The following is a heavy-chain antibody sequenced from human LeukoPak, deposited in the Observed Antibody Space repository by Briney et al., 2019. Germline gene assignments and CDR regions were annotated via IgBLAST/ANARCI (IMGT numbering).Heavy chain of an antibody. V-gene: IGHV3-74*01. CDR1: GFTFSSYW. CDR2: INTDGSST. J-gene: IGHJ5*02. D-gene: IGHD4-11*01. CDR3: ARDTVTNNWFDP. Sequence: GESLRLSCAASGFTFSSYWMHWVRQAPGKGLVWVSRINTDGSSTSYADSVKGRFTISRDNAKNTLYLQMNSLRAEDTAVYYCARDTVTNNWFDPWGQGTLVTVSS.